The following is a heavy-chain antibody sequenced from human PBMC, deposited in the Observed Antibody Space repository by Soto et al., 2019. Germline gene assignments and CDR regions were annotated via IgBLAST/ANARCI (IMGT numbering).Heavy chain of an antibody. Sequence: ASVKVSCKASGGTFSSYAISWVRQAPGQGLEWMGGIIPIFGTANYAQKFQGRVTITADESTSTAYMELSSLRSEDTAVYYCARESYYYDSSGYYLSGNDGMDVWGQGTTVTVSS. CDR3: ARESYYYDSSGYYLSGNDGMDV. D-gene: IGHD3-22*01. CDR2: IIPIFGTA. J-gene: IGHJ6*02. CDR1: GGTFSSYA. V-gene: IGHV1-69*13.